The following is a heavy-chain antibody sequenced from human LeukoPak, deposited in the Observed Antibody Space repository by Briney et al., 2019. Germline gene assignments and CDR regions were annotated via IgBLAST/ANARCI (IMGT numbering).Heavy chain of an antibody. Sequence: GGSLRLSCAASGFTFSNAWMSWVRQAPGKGLEWVSVIYSGGSTYYADSVKGRFTISRDNSKNTLYLQMNSLRAEDTAVYYCARDILTGTGYFDYWGQGTLVTVSS. V-gene: IGHV3-53*01. CDR2: IYSGGST. CDR3: ARDILTGTGYFDY. CDR1: GFTFSNAW. J-gene: IGHJ4*02. D-gene: IGHD3-9*01.